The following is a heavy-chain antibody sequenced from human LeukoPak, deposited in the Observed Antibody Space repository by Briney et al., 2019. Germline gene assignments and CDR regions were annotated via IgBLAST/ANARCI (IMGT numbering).Heavy chain of an antibody. CDR3: TTDGKYSMSGTFWSDP. CDR2: IKRKTDDVTT. J-gene: IGHJ5*02. V-gene: IGHV3-15*01. Sequence: GGSLRLSCAASGITFSEAWMTWVRQVPGKGLEWVGRIKRKTDDVTTDYAAPVKGRLTISRDDSKNTLYLQMNSLKTEDTGLYYCTTDGKYSMSGTFWSDPWGQGTLVTVSA. CDR1: GITFSEAW. D-gene: IGHD6-6*01.